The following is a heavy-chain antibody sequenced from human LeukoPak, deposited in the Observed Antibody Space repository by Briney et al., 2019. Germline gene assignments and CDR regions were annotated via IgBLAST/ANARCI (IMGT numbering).Heavy chain of an antibody. CDR2: VYHSGST. Sequence: SETLSLTCAVSGGSISSSYWWSWVRQPLGKGLEWIGEVYHSGSTNYYPSLKSRVTISVDTSKNQFSLKLSSVTAADTAVYYCARYSNYGDYYYYYMDVWGKGTTVTVSS. D-gene: IGHD4-11*01. CDR1: GGSISSSYW. J-gene: IGHJ6*03. CDR3: ARYSNYGDYYYYYMDV. V-gene: IGHV4-4*02.